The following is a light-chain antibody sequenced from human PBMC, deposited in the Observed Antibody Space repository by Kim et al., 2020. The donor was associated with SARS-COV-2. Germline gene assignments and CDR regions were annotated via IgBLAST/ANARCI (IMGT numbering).Light chain of an antibody. J-gene: IGLJ3*02. CDR3: SSYTSSATWV. Sequence: GQSITISCSGTSSDVGGYKYVSWYQQHPGKDPKFIIYDVSKRPSGVSNRFSGSKSGNTASLTISGLQAEDEADYYCSSYTSSATWVFGGGTKLTVL. CDR1: SSDVGGYKY. V-gene: IGLV2-14*03. CDR2: DVS.